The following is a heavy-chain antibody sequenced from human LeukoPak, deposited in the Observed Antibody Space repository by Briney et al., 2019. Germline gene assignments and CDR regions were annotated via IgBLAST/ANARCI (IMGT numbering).Heavy chain of an antibody. V-gene: IGHV3-23*01. Sequence: GRSLRLSCAASGFSFSTHAMTWVRQAPGKGLEWVSAISDSGGYTYSADSVKGRFTISRDNSKNTVYLQMNSLRVEDTAVYYCVKFRGATDHYYYYMDVWGKGTTVTVSS. D-gene: IGHD1-26*01. CDR3: VKFRGATDHYYYYMDV. J-gene: IGHJ6*03. CDR2: ISDSGGYT. CDR1: GFSFSTHA.